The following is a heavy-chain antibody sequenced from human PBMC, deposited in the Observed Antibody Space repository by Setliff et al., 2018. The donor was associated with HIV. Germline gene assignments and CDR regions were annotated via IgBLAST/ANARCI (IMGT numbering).Heavy chain of an antibody. CDR1: GLSLSTSGVG. CDR2: IYWNNNK. V-gene: IGHV2-5*01. Sequence: ESGPTLVNPTQTLTLTCTFSGLSLSTSGVGVGWIRQSPGKALEWLAFIYWNNNKYYSTSLKSRLTVTKDTSKNRVVFTMTNMDPVDTATYYCAYSGRQLRGPYFDFWGQGTPVTVSS. J-gene: IGHJ4*02. CDR3: AYSGRQLRGPYFDF. D-gene: IGHD1-1*01.